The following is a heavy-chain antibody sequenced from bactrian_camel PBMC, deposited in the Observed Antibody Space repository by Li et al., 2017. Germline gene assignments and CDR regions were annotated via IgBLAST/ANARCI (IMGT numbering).Heavy chain of an antibody. CDR2: IDHRSGGT. CDR1: GYTFPNHC. J-gene: IGHJ4*01. CDR3: AAGRTSSLVPVRYTY. Sequence: HVQLVESGGGSVQAGGSLRLSCGSSGYTFPNHCVAWFRQPPGQEREGLAVIDHRSGGTLYADSVKGRFTISQDKAKNTVYLQMNNLQAEDTAVYYCAAGRTSSLVPVRYTYWGQGTQVTVS. V-gene: IGHV3S1*01.